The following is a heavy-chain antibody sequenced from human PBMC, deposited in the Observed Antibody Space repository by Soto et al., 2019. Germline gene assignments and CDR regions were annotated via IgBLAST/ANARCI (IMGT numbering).Heavy chain of an antibody. CDR3: ARGVVVVVAATYFDY. CDR1: GGTFSSYA. CDR2: IIPIFGTA. D-gene: IGHD2-15*01. J-gene: IGHJ4*02. V-gene: IGHV1-69*06. Sequence: RASVKVSCKASGGTFSSYAISWVRQAPGQGLEWMGGIIPIFGTANYAQKFQGRVTITADKSTSTAYMELSSLRSEDTAVYYCARGVVVVVAATYFDYWGQGTLVTVSS.